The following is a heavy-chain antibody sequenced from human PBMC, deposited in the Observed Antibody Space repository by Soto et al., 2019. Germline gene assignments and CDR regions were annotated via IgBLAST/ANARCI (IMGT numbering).Heavy chain of an antibody. Sequence: LRLSCAASGFTFSSYAMHWVRQAPGKGLEWVAVISYDGSNKYYADSVKGRFTISRDNSKNTLYLQMDSLRAEDTAVYYCARDSCRGGCSGGSWKHYYYYGMDVWGQGTTVTVSS. V-gene: IGHV3-30-3*01. CDR2: ISYDGSNK. D-gene: IGHD2-15*01. J-gene: IGHJ6*02. CDR3: ARDSCRGGCSGGSWKHYYYYGMDV. CDR1: GFTFSSYA.